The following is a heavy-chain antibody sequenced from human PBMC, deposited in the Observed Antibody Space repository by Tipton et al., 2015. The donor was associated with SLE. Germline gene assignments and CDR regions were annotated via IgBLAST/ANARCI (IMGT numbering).Heavy chain of an antibody. D-gene: IGHD6-19*01. V-gene: IGHV3-9*01. CDR2: SGFNGDNI. J-gene: IGHJ3*02. CDR3: VKGIADTSGWYVDGFDI. Sequence: RSLRLSCGASGFTFHDYDMHWVRQATGKGLEWVSSSGFNGDNIGYADSVKGRFTISRDGAKNSLYLQMHSLRPDDTALYYCVKGIADTSGWYVDGFDIWGQGTMVSVSS. CDR1: GFTFHDYD.